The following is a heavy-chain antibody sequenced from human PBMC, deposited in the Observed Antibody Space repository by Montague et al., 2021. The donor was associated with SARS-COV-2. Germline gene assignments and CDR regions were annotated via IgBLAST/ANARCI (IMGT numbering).Heavy chain of an antibody. CDR2: ISYDGSNQ. J-gene: IGHJ1*01. Sequence: SLRLSCPASGFDFSSYPMHWVRQAPGKGLEWVAVISYDGSNQYYVDSVKGRFTISRDNSKNTVFLQMNSLRADDTAVYYCVGALDIVVVAATMGLEHWGQGTLVTVSA. CDR1: GFDFSSYP. CDR3: VGALDIVVVAATMGLEH. D-gene: IGHD2-2*03. V-gene: IGHV3-30-3*01.